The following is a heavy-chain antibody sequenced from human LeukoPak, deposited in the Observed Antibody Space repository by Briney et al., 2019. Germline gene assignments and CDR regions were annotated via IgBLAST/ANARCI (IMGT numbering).Heavy chain of an antibody. J-gene: IGHJ6*02. CDR3: AKDTTRYSGSYYYYYYGMDV. V-gene: IGHV3-30*02. D-gene: IGHD1-26*01. CDR2: IRNDGSNT. CDR1: GFTFSDYG. Sequence: GGSLRLSCAASGFTFSDYGMQWLRPAPGKGLVWLAIIRNDGSNTYYADFVKGRFTSSRDNSKSTLYLQMNRLRAEDTAVYYCAKDTTRYSGSYYYYYYGMDVWGQGTTVTVSS.